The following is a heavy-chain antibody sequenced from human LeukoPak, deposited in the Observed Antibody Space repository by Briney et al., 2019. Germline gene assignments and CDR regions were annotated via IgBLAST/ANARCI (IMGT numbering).Heavy chain of an antibody. CDR1: GGTFSSYA. Sequence: VASVKVSCKASGGTFSSYAISWVRQAPGQGLEWMGGIIPIFGTANYAQKFQGRVTITADESTSTAYMELSSLRSEDTAVYYCPRTTGTTISSGFDYWGQGTLVTVSS. CDR2: IIPIFGTA. CDR3: PRTTGTTISSGFDY. D-gene: IGHD1-1*01. J-gene: IGHJ4*02. V-gene: IGHV1-69*01.